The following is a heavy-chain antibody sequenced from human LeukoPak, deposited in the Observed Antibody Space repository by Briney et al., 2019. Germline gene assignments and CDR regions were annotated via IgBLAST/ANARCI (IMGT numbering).Heavy chain of an antibody. D-gene: IGHD2-2*02. CDR1: GYSISSGYY. V-gene: IGHV4-38-2*01. J-gene: IGHJ6*03. CDR3: ARTPYCSSTSCYTMFFYYYYMEV. CDR2: IFHSGNT. Sequence: KPSETLSLTCAVSGYSISSGYYWGWIRQPPGKGLEWIGSIFHSGNTYYNPSLQSRVTISVDTSKNQFSLKVSSVTAADTAVCYCARTPYCSSTSCYTMFFYYYYMEVWGKGTTVTVSS.